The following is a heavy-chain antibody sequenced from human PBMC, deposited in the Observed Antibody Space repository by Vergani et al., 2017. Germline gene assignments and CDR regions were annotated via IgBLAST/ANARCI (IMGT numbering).Heavy chain of an antibody. CDR2: INHSGST. D-gene: IGHD6-13*01. CDR3: ARKDSSSWYGGGNXFDP. Sequence: QVQLQQWGAGLLKPSETLSLTCAVYGGSFSGYYWSWIRQPPGKGLEWIGEINHSGSTNYNPSLKSRVTISVDTSKNQFSLKLSSVTAADTAVYYCARKDSSSWYGGGNXFDPWGQGTLVTVSS. J-gene: IGHJ5*02. V-gene: IGHV4-34*01. CDR1: GGSFSGYY.